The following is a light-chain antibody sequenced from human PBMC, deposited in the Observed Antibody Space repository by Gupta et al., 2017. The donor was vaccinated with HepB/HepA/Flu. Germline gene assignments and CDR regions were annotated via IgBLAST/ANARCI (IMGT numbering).Light chain of an antibody. V-gene: IGLV3-21*02. Sequence: SYVLPPPPSVSVAPGQPARITCGGNNIGRKSVHWYQHKPGQAPILVVYDDSDRRSGSPERVSGSNSGNTATLTINRVEAGDEADYYCQVWESSIRNPEVFGTGTKVTVL. CDR2: DDS. J-gene: IGLJ1*01. CDR3: QVWESSIRNPEV. CDR1: NIGRKS.